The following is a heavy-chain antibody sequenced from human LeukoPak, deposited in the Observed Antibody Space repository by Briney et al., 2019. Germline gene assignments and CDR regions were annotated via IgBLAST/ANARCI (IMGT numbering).Heavy chain of an antibody. CDR1: GGTFSSYA. Sequence: SVKVSCKASGGTFSSYAVSWVRQAPGQGLEWMGGIIPIFGTANYAQKFQGRVTITADKSTSTAYMELSSLRSEDTAVYYCARGLRDGYRKDEIGYYYYMDVWGKGTTVTVSS. CDR2: IIPIFGTA. D-gene: IGHD5-24*01. J-gene: IGHJ6*03. V-gene: IGHV1-69*06. CDR3: ARGLRDGYRKDEIGYYYYMDV.